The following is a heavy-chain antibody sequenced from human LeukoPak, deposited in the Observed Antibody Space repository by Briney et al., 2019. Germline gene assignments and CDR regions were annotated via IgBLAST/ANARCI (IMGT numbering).Heavy chain of an antibody. J-gene: IGHJ4*02. CDR2: IYSSGST. V-gene: IGHV4-4*07. CDR1: GGSISRYF. CDR3: ARDLSNGLTYSPFDY. Sequence: SETLSLTCTVSGGSISRYFWSWIRQPAGKGLEWIGRIYSSGSTNYSPSLKSRAFMSVDTSKNQFSLRLISVTAADTAVYYCARDLSNGLTYSPFDYWGQGTLVTVSS. D-gene: IGHD2-8*01.